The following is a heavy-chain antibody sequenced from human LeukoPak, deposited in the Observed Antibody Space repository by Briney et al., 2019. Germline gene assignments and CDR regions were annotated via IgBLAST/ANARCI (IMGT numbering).Heavy chain of an antibody. J-gene: IGHJ4*02. Sequence: GGSLRLSCSASGFTFSSYGMHWVRQAPGKGLEWVAVVWYDGINKYYADSVKGRLTISRDNSKNTLYLQMNSLRAEDTAVYYCARSTSSEYDIYHFDYWGQGTLVTVSS. CDR1: GFTFSSYG. CDR3: ARSTSSEYDIYHFDY. D-gene: IGHD3-9*01. CDR2: VWYDGINK. V-gene: IGHV3-33*01.